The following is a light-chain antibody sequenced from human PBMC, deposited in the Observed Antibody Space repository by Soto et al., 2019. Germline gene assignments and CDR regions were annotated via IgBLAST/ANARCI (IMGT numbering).Light chain of an antibody. CDR1: PSFSCN. V-gene: IGKV3-11*01. Sequence: IFITQSPSTLSVSSGERATLSXRARPSFSCNFAWYQQTTGQAPRLLXXXADXRATGIPVRFSGSGSGTAFTLTISSLEPEDFAFEYCQQRRNWPSPITFGQGTRLDI. J-gene: IGKJ5*01. CDR2: XAD. CDR3: QQRRNWPSPIT.